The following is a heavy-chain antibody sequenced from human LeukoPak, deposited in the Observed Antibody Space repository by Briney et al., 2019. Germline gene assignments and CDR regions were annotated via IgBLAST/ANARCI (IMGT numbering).Heavy chain of an antibody. V-gene: IGHV1-2*02. CDR3: AREMNYDDYRTSDY. CDR1: GYTFTGHY. Sequence: ASVNVSCKSSGYTFTGHYMHWVRQAPGQGFEWMGRIDSNSGGTNYAQNFQGRVTMTRDTYISTVYMKLISLRSDDTAVYYCAREMNYDDYRTSDYWGQGTLVTVSS. CDR2: IDSNSGGT. J-gene: IGHJ4*02. D-gene: IGHD4-17*01.